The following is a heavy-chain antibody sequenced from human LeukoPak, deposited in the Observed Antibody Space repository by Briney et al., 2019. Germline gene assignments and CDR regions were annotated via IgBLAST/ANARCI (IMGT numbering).Heavy chain of an antibody. D-gene: IGHD3-16*01. CDR3: ARGHYDFAGAFDS. CDR1: GFTSGFTFSDCH. Sequence: PGGSLRLSCAASGFTSGFTFSDCHMNWVRQAPGKGLEWVSSISTTSNYIYYIDSVKGRFTISRDNAKNSLYLQMNSLRAEDTALYYCARGHYDFAGAFDSWGQGTLVTVSS. J-gene: IGHJ4*02. CDR2: ISTTSNYI. V-gene: IGHV3-21*01.